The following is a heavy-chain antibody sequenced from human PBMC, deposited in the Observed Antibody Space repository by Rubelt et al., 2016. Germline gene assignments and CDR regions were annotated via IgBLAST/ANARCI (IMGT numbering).Heavy chain of an antibody. J-gene: IGHJ4*02. CDR2: IYYSGGT. V-gene: IGHV4-39*07. CDR3: ARDRAVARFDY. CDR1: GGSISSSSYY. Sequence: QLQLQESGPGLVKPSETLSLTCTVSGGSISSSSYYWGWIRQPPGKGLEWIGHIYYSGGTYYNPSLKSRVTISVDTAKNQFSLKLSSVTAADTAVYYCARDRAVARFDYWGQGTLVTVSS. D-gene: IGHD6-19*01.